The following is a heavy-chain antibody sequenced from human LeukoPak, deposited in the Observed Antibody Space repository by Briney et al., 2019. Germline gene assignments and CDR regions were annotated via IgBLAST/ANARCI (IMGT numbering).Heavy chain of an antibody. CDR2: IIGGAGST. J-gene: IGHJ4*02. CDR1: GFSFSSHG. Sequence: GGTLRLSCAASGFSFSSHGVSWVRQAPGKGLEWVSGIIGGAGSTYYADSVKGRFTISRDNAKNSLYLQMNSLRAEDTAVYYCARGVELTGYSDYWGRGTLVTVSS. CDR3: ARGVELTGYSDY. V-gene: IGHV3-23*01. D-gene: IGHD3-9*01.